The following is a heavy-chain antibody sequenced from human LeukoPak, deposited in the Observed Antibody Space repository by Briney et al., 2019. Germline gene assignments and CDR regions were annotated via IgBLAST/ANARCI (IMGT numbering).Heavy chain of an antibody. CDR1: EFSVGSNY. CDR2: IYSGGGT. D-gene: IGHD6-13*01. CDR3: AKGQQLVLDYFDY. V-gene: IGHV3-66*01. Sequence: PGGSLRLSCAASEFSVGSNYMTWVRQAPGKGLEWVSLIYSGGGTYYADSVKGRFTISRDNSKNTLYLQMNSLRAEDTAVYYCAKGQQLVLDYFDYWGQGTLVTVSS. J-gene: IGHJ4*02.